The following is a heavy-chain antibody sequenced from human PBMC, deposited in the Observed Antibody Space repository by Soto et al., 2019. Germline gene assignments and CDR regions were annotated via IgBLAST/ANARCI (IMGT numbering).Heavy chain of an antibody. D-gene: IGHD6-19*01. CDR1: GGSVSSGSYY. Sequence: QVQLQESGPGLLKPSETLSLTCTVSGGSVSSGSYYWSWIRQPPGKGLEWIGFIYYSGSTNYNPSLKSRVTISLDTSKNQFSLKLSFVTAADTAVYYCARGDSGWPYLFDPWGQGTLVTVSS. CDR3: ARGDSGWPYLFDP. CDR2: IYYSGST. J-gene: IGHJ5*02. V-gene: IGHV4-61*01.